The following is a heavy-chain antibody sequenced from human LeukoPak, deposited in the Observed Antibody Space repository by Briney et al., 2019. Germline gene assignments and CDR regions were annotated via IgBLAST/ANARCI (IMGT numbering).Heavy chain of an antibody. D-gene: IGHD3-10*01. CDR3: AKQGGGSGSTNYFDY. V-gene: IGHV4-34*01. J-gene: IGHJ4*02. CDR1: GGSFSGYY. Sequence: PSETLSLTCAVYGGSFSGYYWSWIRQPPGKGLEWIGEINHSGSTNYNPSLKSRVTISVDTSKNQFSLKLSSVTAEDTAVYYCAKQGGGSGSTNYFDYWGQGTLVTVSS. CDR2: INHSGST.